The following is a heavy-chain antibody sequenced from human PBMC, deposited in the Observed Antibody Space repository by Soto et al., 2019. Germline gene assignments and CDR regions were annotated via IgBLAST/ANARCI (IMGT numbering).Heavy chain of an antibody. V-gene: IGHV3-48*01. CDR3: TRSAYMDV. J-gene: IGHJ6*03. CDR1: GFTFSSYS. CDR2: ISSGSSTI. D-gene: IGHD2-2*01. Sequence: TGGSLRLSCAASGFTFSSYSMNWVRQAPGKGLEWVSYISSGSSTIYYADSVKGRFTISRDNAKNSLYLQMDSLRAEDTAVYYATRSAYMDVWGTGTTVTVS.